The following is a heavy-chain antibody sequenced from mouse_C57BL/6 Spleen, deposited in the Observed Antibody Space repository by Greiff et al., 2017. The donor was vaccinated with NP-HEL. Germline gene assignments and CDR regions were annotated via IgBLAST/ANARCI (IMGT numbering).Heavy chain of an antibody. Sequence: QVQLQQSGPELVKPGASVKISCKASGYAFSSSWMNWVKQRPGKGLEWIGRIYPGDGDTNYNGKFKGKATLTADKSSSTAYMQLSSLTSEDSAVHFCARGETGTTWFAYWGQGTLVTVSA. D-gene: IGHD4-1*01. CDR1: GYAFSSSW. V-gene: IGHV1-82*01. CDR3: ARGETGTTWFAY. J-gene: IGHJ3*01. CDR2: IYPGDGDT.